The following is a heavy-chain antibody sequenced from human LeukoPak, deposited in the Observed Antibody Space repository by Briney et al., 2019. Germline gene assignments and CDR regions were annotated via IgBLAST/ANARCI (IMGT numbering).Heavy chain of an antibody. V-gene: IGHV3-48*01. Sequence: PGRSLRLSCAASGFTFSSYSMNWVRQAPGKGLEWVSYIRTGSSTIYYADSVKGRFTISRDNAKNLLYLQMNSLRAEDTAVYYCASRPDMIGSAFDIWGQGTMVTVSS. J-gene: IGHJ3*02. CDR3: ASRPDMIGSAFDI. CDR2: IRTGSSTI. CDR1: GFTFSSYS. D-gene: IGHD3-22*01.